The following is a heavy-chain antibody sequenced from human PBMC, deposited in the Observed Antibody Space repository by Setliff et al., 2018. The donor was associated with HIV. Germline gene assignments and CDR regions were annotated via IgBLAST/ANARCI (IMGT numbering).Heavy chain of an antibody. D-gene: IGHD1-1*01. V-gene: IGHV3-30*10. J-gene: IGHJ4*02. CDR1: GYTFTGYY. CDR2: ISYDGSNQ. Sequence: SCKASGYTFTGYYIHWVRQAPGQGLEWVALISYDGSNQYYRDSVKGRFTISRDNSKKMLYLQMNILRPEDTGVYYCARDLDAGTTKIFDYWGQGTLVTVSS. CDR3: ARDLDAGTTKIFDY.